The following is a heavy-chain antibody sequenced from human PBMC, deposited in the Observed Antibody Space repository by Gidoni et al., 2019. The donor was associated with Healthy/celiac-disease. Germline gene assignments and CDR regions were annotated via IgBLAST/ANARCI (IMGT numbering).Heavy chain of an antibody. D-gene: IGHD3-3*01. Sequence: QLVESGGGLVQPGRSLRLSCAASGFTFDDYAMHWVRQAPGKGLEWVSGISWNSGSIGYADSVKGRFTISRDNAKNSLYLQMNSLRAEDTALYYCARGGIDDFWSGYYKDYWGQGTLVTVSS. V-gene: IGHV3-9*01. J-gene: IGHJ4*02. CDR1: GFTFDDYA. CDR2: ISWNSGSI. CDR3: ARGGIDDFWSGYYKDY.